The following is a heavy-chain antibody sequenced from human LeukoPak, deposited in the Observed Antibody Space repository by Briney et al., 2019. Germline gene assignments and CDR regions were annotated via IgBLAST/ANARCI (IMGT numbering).Heavy chain of an antibody. V-gene: IGHV3-23*01. J-gene: IGHJ6*04. D-gene: IGHD3-10*02. CDR2: ISGSGSIT. CDR1: GFTFNNYA. CDR3: AELGITMIGGV. Sequence: PGGSLSLSCVSSGFTFNNYAMNWVRQAPGKGLEWVSSISGSGSITYYADSVKGRFTISRDTSKNTLWLQMNSLRVDDTALYYCAELGITMIGGVWGKGTTVTISS.